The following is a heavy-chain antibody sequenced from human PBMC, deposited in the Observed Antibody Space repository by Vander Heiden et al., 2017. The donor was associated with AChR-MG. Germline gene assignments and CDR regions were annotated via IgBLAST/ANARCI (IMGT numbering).Heavy chain of an antibody. CDR2: INPSGGST. CDR3: AREDLMITFGRVPDVCDI. V-gene: IGHV1-46*01. CDR1: GYNFTSYY. J-gene: IGHJ3*02. D-gene: IGHD3-16*01. Sequence: QVQLVQSGAEVKKLGASVRISCKASGYNFTSYYMHWVRQAPGQGLEWMGIINPSGGSTIFARKFQGRVTMTRDTSTSTFYMELSSLRSEDTAVYYCAREDLMITFGRVPDVCDIWGQGTMGTVSS.